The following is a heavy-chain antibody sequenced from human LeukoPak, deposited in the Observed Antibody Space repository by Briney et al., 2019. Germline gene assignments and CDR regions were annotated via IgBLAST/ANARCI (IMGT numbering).Heavy chain of an antibody. J-gene: IGHJ5*02. D-gene: IGHD3-9*01. CDR3: AKSSNEGYFGMYSWLDP. V-gene: IGHV3-30*18. CDR2: ISYDGTNK. CDR1: GFTFSSYA. Sequence: GGSLRLSCAASGFTFSSYAMHWVRQAPGKGLEWVAVISYDGTNKYYGDSVKGRFTISRDNSKKAVFLQMNTLRAEDTAVYYCAKSSNEGYFGMYSWLDPWGQGILVTVSS.